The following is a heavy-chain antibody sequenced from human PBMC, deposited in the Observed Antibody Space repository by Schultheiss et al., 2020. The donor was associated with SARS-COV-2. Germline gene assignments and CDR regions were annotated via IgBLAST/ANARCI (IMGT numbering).Heavy chain of an antibody. J-gene: IGHJ4*02. CDR2: IYTSGST. CDR3: AKDYLKVVPAAIGPFDY. V-gene: IGHV4-4*07. CDR1: GVSVSGYF. Sequence: SETLSLTCTVSGVSVSGYFWSWIRQPAGKGLEWIGRIYTSGSTNYNPSLKSRVTMSINTSKNQFSLKLSSVTAADTALYYCAKDYLKVVPAAIGPFDYWGQGTLVTVSS. D-gene: IGHD2-2*02.